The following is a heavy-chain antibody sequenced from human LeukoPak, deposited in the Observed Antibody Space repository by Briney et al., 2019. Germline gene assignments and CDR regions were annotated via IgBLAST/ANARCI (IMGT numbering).Heavy chain of an antibody. D-gene: IGHD5-12*01. Sequence: ASVKVSCKASGYTFSGYYIHWVRQAPGQGLEWVGWINPHSGYTKFAQKFQGRVTMTRDTSISTAYMELSRLRSDDTAVYYCARVDIVATNWFDPWGQGTLVTVSS. CDR3: ARVDIVATNWFDP. J-gene: IGHJ5*02. V-gene: IGHV1-2*02. CDR2: INPHSGYT. CDR1: GYTFSGYY.